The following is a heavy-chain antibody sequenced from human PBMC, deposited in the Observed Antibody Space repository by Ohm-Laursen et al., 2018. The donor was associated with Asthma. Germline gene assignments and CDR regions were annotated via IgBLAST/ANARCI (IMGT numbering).Heavy chain of an antibody. J-gene: IGHJ4*02. CDR1: GFTFSNYW. Sequence: SLRLSCAASGFTFSNYWMHWVRQAPGKGLEWVAVGGSYYDGGLKYYADSVNGRFTVSRDDSKNTLYLQMNSLRPDDTAVYYCARDVMEWYLPAFDFWGQGTLVTVSS. CDR2: GGSYYDGGLK. V-gene: IGHV3-30-3*01. D-gene: IGHD3-3*01. CDR3: ARDVMEWYLPAFDF.